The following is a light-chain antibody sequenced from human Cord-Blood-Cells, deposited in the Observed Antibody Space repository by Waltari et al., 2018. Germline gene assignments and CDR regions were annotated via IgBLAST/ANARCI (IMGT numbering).Light chain of an antibody. Sequence: DIQMTQSPSTLSASVGDRVTITCRASQSISSWLAWYQQKPGKAPKLLSYKASSLESGVPSRVSGSGSGTEFTLTISILQPDDVATYYGQQYNSYSSYTFGQGTKLEIK. CDR3: QQYNSYSSYT. CDR1: QSISSW. J-gene: IGKJ2*01. V-gene: IGKV1-5*03. CDR2: KAS.